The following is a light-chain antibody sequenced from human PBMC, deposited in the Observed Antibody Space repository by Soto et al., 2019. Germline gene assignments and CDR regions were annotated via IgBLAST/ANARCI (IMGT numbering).Light chain of an antibody. V-gene: IGLV2-23*02. CDR2: EVT. J-gene: IGLJ3*02. CDR3: CSFAGPTSWV. Sequence: QAVLTQPASVSGSPGQSITIPCTGTSSDVGSYNFVSWYQQHPGKAPKLIIYEVTKRPSGVSHRFSGSKSGNTASLTISGLQAEDEADYYCCSFAGPTSWVFGGGTKLTVL. CDR1: SSDVGSYNF.